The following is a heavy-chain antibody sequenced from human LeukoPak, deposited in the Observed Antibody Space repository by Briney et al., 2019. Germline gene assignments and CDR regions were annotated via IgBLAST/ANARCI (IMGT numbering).Heavy chain of an antibody. CDR3: ASILKAAAGTLYFDY. CDR2: ISGSGGST. CDR1: GFDFSGYG. Sequence: PGGSLRLSCAASGFDFSGYGMHWVRQAPGKGLEWVSAISGSGGSTYYADSVKGRFTISRDNSKNTLYLQMNSLRAEDTAVYYCASILKAAAGTLYFDYWGQGTLVTVSS. J-gene: IGHJ4*02. D-gene: IGHD6-13*01. V-gene: IGHV3-23*01.